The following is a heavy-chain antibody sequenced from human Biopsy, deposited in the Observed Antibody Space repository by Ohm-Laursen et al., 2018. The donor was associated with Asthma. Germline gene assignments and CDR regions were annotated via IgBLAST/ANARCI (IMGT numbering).Heavy chain of an antibody. D-gene: IGHD5-24*01. CDR2: AFHSGTT. CDR1: RGYVRTYDYR. CDR3: ARVAVYGDIFFAIDV. V-gene: IGHV4-30-4*01. Sequence: TLSLTCIVSRGYVRTYDYRWAWIRQPPGKGLEWLGSAFHSGTTDYTPSVARRLSKSFETTRNQFSMPLSSVTAADTAVYFCARVAVYGDIFFAIDVWGQGTTVSVS. J-gene: IGHJ6*02.